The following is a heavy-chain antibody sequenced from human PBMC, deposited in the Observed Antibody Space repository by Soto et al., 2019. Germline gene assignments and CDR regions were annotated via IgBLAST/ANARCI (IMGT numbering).Heavy chain of an antibody. CDR1: GESISSSSYY. CDR2: IYYSGRT. Sequence: LSLTCIVSGESISSSSYYWGWIRQPPGEGLEWIGSIYYSGRTYYNPSFKSRVTISIDTSKNQFSLKLSTVTPTNTAVYYCARQQTTLVTQAHLDHLGPGALVTLSS. D-gene: IGHD2-21*02. V-gene: IGHV4-39*01. CDR3: ARQQTTLVTQAHLDH. J-gene: IGHJ4*02.